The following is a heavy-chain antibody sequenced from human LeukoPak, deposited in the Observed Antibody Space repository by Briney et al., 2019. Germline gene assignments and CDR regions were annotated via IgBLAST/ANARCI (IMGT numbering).Heavy chain of an antibody. V-gene: IGHV3-7*01. CDR1: GFTFSSYW. J-gene: IGHJ4*02. CDR3: ARSWLLVAATRPTDY. D-gene: IGHD1-26*01. CDR2: INQDGSQT. Sequence: GGPLRLSCVVSGFTFSSYWMTWVRQAPGKGLEWVAGINQDGSQTYYVDSVKGRFTISRDNAKNSLYLQMSSLRVEDTAIYYCARSWLLVAATRPTDYWGQGTLVTVSS.